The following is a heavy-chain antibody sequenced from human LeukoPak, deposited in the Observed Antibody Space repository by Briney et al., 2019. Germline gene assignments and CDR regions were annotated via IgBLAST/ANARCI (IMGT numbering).Heavy chain of an antibody. J-gene: IGHJ6*03. CDR2: IYYSGST. CDR3: ARGRGYSYGYVYYYMDV. V-gene: IGHV4-61*01. D-gene: IGHD5-18*01. CDR1: GYSISSSYY. Sequence: PSETLSLTCTVSGYSISSSYYWSWIRQPPGKGLEWIGYIYYSGSTNYNPSLKSRVTISVDTSKNQFSLKLSSVTAADTAVYYCARGRGYSYGYVYYYMDVWGKGTTVTISS.